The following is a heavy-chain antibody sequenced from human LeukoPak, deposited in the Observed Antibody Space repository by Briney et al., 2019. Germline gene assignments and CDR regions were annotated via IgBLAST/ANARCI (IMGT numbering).Heavy chain of an antibody. CDR3: ARSQMTGGGSYYYYGMDV. CDR2: INPNSGGT. V-gene: IGHV1-2*04. J-gene: IGHJ6*02. Sequence: ASVKVSCKASGYTFTGYYMHWVRQAPGQGLEWMGWINPNSGGTNYAQKFQGWVTMTRDTSISTAYMELSRLRSDDTAVYYCARSQMTGGGSYYYYGMDVWGQGTTVTVSS. D-gene: IGHD2-8*02. CDR1: GYTFTGYY.